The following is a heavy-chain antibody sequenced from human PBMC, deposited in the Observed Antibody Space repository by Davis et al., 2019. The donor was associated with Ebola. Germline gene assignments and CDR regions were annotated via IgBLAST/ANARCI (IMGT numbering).Heavy chain of an antibody. Sequence: GESLKISCAASGFTFSSYAMHWVRQAPGKGLEWVAVISYDGSNKYYADSVKGRFTISRDHAKNSLYLQMNSLRAEDTAFYHCARVNAVTGYSRFDAWGQGTLVTVSS. D-gene: IGHD3-9*01. CDR3: ARVNAVTGYSRFDA. J-gene: IGHJ5*02. CDR1: GFTFSSYA. CDR2: ISYDGSNK. V-gene: IGHV3-30*04.